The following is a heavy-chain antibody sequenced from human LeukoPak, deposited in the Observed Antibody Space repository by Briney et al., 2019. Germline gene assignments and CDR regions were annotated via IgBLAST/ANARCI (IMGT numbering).Heavy chain of an antibody. J-gene: IGHJ3*02. Sequence: ASVKVSCKASGYTFTGYYIHWVRQAPGQGLEWMGWINPDTGGTNYAQKVQGRVTMTRDTSISTAYMELSRLRSDDTAVYYCARGGYYASSGYYPPDAFDIWGQGTMVTVSS. V-gene: IGHV1-2*02. CDR1: GYTFTGYY. D-gene: IGHD3-22*01. CDR2: INPDTGGT. CDR3: ARGGYYASSGYYPPDAFDI.